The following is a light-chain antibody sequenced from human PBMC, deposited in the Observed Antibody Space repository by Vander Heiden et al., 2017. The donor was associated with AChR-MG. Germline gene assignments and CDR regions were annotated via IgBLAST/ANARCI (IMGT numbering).Light chain of an antibody. Sequence: QPALTQPASVSGSPGQSITISCTGTSSDVGGYNYVSWYQQHPGKAPKLMIYDVSNRPSGVSNRFSGSKSGNTASLTISGLQAEDEADYYCSSYTSISVVFGGGTKLTVL. CDR2: DVS. CDR1: SSDVGGYNY. CDR3: SSYTSISVV. J-gene: IGLJ2*01. V-gene: IGLV2-14*03.